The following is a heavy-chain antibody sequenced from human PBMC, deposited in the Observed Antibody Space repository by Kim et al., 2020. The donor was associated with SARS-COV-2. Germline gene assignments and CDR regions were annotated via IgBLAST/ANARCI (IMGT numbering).Heavy chain of an antibody. CDR3: ARGVWGATAGANY. D-gene: IGHD6-13*01. Sequence: YAKSVKRRFTISRDDSTNTLYLQRSSLRGEDTAVYYCARGVWGATAGANYWGQGILVTVSS. J-gene: IGHJ4*02. V-gene: IGHV3-23*01.